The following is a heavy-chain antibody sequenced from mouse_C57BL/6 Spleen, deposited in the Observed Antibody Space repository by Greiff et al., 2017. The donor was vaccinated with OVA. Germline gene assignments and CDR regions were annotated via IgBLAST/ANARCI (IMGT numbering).Heavy chain of an antibody. Sequence: QVQLQQPGAELVKPGASVKLSCKASGYTFTSYWMQWVKQRPGQGLEWIGEIDPADSYTNYNQKFKGKATLTVDTSSSTAYLQISSLTSEDSAVYYCARATTVVAKGLAYWGQGTLVTVSA. D-gene: IGHD1-1*01. CDR1: GYTFTSYW. V-gene: IGHV1-50*01. CDR3: ARATTVVAKGLAY. J-gene: IGHJ3*01. CDR2: IDPADSYT.